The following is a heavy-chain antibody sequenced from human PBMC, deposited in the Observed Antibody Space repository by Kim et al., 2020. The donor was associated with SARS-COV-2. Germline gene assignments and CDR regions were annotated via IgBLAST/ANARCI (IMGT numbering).Heavy chain of an antibody. CDR1: GFTFSSYS. J-gene: IGHJ3*02. V-gene: IGHV3-21*01. D-gene: IGHD3-16*01. Sequence: GGSLRLSCAASGFTFSSYSMNWVRQAPGKGLEWVSSISSSSSYIYYADSVKGRFTISRDNAKNSLYLQMNSLRAEDTAVYYCARDRSSHRWVWDAFDIWGQGTMVTVSS. CDR3: ARDRSSHRWVWDAFDI. CDR2: ISSSSSYI.